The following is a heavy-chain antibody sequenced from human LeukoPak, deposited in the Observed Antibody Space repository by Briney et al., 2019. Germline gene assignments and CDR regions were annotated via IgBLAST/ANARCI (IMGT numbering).Heavy chain of an antibody. D-gene: IGHD2-21*02. CDR3: ARRGDWWYFDL. J-gene: IGHJ2*01. Sequence: SETLSLTCTVSGGSISSYYWSWIRQPPGKGLERIGSICCGESTYRNPSLKSRVTISEDTSKNQFSLKLSSLTAADTAVYYCARRGDWWYFDLWGRGTLVTVSS. CDR2: ICCGEST. V-gene: IGHV4-39*01. CDR1: GGSISSYY.